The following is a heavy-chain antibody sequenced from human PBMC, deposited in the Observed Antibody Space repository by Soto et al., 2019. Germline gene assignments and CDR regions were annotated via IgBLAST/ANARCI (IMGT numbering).Heavy chain of an antibody. D-gene: IGHD6-19*01. CDR1: GGSFSGYY. Sequence: SETLSLTCAVYGGSFSGYYWSWIRQPPGKGLEWIGEINHSGSTNYNPSLKSRVTISVDTSKNQFSLKLSSVTAADTAVYYCAMVNSSGRVYYFDYGGQGTLDPASS. V-gene: IGHV4-34*01. CDR3: AMVNSSGRVYYFDY. CDR2: INHSGST. J-gene: IGHJ4*02.